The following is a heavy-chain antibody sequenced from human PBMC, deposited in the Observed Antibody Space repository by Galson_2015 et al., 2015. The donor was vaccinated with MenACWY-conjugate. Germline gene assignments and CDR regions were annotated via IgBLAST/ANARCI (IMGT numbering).Heavy chain of an antibody. CDR3: ARDGSGWVIDY. CDR2: LGSSISTF. D-gene: IGHD6-19*01. Sequence: SLRLSCAASGFPFSSYSMNWVRQAPGKGLEWVSYLGSSISTFYYADSVRGRFTISRDNAKNTLYLEMNSLRADDTAVYYCARDGSGWVIDYWGQGTLVTVSS. J-gene: IGHJ4*02. V-gene: IGHV3-48*04. CDR1: GFPFSSYS.